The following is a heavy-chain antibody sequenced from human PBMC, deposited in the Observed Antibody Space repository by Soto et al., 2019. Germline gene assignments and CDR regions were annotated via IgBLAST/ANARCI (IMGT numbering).Heavy chain of an antibody. CDR2: IKPDGSIT. CDR1: VFTFSIYW. D-gene: IGHD1-7*01. CDR3: AKDMNSVPEY. V-gene: IGHV3-74*01. J-gene: IGHJ4*02. Sequence: WGSLLLSCVSSVFTFSIYWMYWVRQAPGEGLVWVSRIKPDGSITSYADSVSGRFTVSRDNTRDMLYLQMNSLRAEDTAVYYCAKDMNSVPEYWGQGTMVTVSS.